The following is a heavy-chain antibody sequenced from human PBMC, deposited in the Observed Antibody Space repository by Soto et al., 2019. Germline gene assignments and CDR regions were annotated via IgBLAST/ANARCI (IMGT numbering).Heavy chain of an antibody. D-gene: IGHD2-15*01. V-gene: IGHV1-3*01. CDR1: GYIYSNYL. CDR3: AREGSCSRGSCYLFDS. Sequence: GASVKVSCKASGYIYSNYLMHWVRQGPGQRLEWMGWINLGNGNIKYSQKFQGRVTITSDTSASTAYMEVRGLRSEDTALYYCAREGSCSRGSCYLFDSWGQGTLVTVSS. J-gene: IGHJ4*02. CDR2: INLGNGNI.